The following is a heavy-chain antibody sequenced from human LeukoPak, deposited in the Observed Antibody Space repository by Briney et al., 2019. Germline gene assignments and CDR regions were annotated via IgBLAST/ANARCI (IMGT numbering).Heavy chain of an antibody. Sequence: ASMKVSCKASGYTFTDYYLHWVRQAPGQGLEWMGRINPNSGGTNYAQKFQDRITMTRDTSISTAYMDLSRLRSDDTALYYCARARFGDPIDYWGQGSLVTVSS. CDR2: INPNSGGT. V-gene: IGHV1-2*06. CDR1: GYTFTDYY. CDR3: ARARFGDPIDY. J-gene: IGHJ4*02. D-gene: IGHD3-10*01.